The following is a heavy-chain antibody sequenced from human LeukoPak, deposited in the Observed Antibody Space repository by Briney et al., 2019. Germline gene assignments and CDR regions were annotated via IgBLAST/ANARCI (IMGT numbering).Heavy chain of an antibody. J-gene: IGHJ4*02. CDR1: GFTFSDSY. D-gene: IGHD2-8*02. CDR3: TRQNCTGGSCSYVDC. V-gene: IGHV3-73*01. Sequence: GGSLRLSCAASGFTFSDSYMHWVRQASGKGLEWVGLIRTKTRNYAATYAESVKGRFTISRDDSKNTAYLQMNSLKMEDTAVYYCTRQNCTGGSCSYVDCWGQGALVTVSS. CDR2: IRTKTRNYAA.